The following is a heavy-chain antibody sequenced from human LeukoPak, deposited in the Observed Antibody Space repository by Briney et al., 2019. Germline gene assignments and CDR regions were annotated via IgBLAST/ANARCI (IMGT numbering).Heavy chain of an antibody. D-gene: IGHD3-22*01. J-gene: IGHJ3*02. CDR1: GGSISSGGYY. CDR3: ARGPPADYYDSSGYPDAFDI. Sequence: PSETLSLTCTVSGGSISSGGYYWSWIRQHPGKGLEWIGYIYYSGSTYYNPSLKSRVTISVDTSKNQFSLKLSSVTAADTAVYYCARGPPADYYDSSGYPDAFDIWGQGTMVTVSS. CDR2: IYYSGST. V-gene: IGHV4-31*03.